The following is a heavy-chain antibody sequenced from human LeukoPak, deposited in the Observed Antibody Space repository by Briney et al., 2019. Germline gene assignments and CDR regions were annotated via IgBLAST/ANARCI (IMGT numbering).Heavy chain of an antibody. CDR1: GYTFTSYG. CDR3: ARGEVVVSLDY. D-gene: IGHD3-22*01. Sequence: ASVKVSCKASGYTFTSYGISWVRQAPGQGLEWMGWINPNSGGTNYAQKFQGRVTMTRDTSISTAYMELSRLRSDDTAVYYCARGEVVVSLDYWGQGTLVTVSS. V-gene: IGHV1-2*02. CDR2: INPNSGGT. J-gene: IGHJ4*02.